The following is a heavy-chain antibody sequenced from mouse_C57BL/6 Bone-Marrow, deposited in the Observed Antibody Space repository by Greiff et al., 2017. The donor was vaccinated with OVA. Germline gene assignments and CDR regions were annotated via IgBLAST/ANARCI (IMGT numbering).Heavy chain of an antibody. V-gene: IGHV1-66*01. D-gene: IGHD2-3*01. CDR3: ARWRLLNPFDY. J-gene: IGHJ2*01. CDR1: GYSFTSYY. CDR2: IYPGSGNT. Sequence: QVQLQQPGAELVRPGASVKISCKASGYSFTSYYIHWVKQRPGQGLEWIGWIYPGSGNTKYNEKFKGKATLTADTSSSTAYMQLSSLTSEDSAVYYCARWRLLNPFDYWGQGTTLTVSS.